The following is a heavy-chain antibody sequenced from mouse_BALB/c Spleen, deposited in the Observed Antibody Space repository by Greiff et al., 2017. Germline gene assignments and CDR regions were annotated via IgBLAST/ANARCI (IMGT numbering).Heavy chain of an antibody. J-gene: IGHJ2*01. CDR2: ISIGGSYT. CDR3: ARQDDYDFDY. V-gene: IGHV5-9-3*01. D-gene: IGHD2-4*01. Sequence: EVQVVESGGGLVKPGGSLKLSCAASGFTFSSYPMSWVRQTPGKGLEWVATISIGGSYTYYPDSVKGRFTISRDNAKNTLYLQMSSLRSEDTAMYYCARQDDYDFDYWGQGTTLTVSS. CDR1: GFTFSSYP.